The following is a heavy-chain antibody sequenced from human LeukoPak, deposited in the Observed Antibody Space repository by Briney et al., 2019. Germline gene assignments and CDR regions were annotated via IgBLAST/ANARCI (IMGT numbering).Heavy chain of an antibody. CDR1: GFTFSSYG. CDR2: ISGSGGST. D-gene: IGHD3-22*01. V-gene: IGHV3-23*01. Sequence: GRSLRLSCAASGFTFSSYGMHWVRQAPGKGLEWVSAISGSGGSTYYADSVKGRFTISRDNSKNTLYLQMNSLRAEDTAVYYCAKPYYYDSSGYGIRYYFDYWGQGTLVTVSS. J-gene: IGHJ4*02. CDR3: AKPYYYDSSGYGIRYYFDY.